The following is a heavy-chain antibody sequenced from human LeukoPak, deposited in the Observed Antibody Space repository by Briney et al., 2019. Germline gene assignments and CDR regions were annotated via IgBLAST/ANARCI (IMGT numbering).Heavy chain of an antibody. CDR3: ARDYRYMDV. V-gene: IGHV3-66*02. J-gene: IGHJ6*03. Sequence: GGSLRLSCAASGFTVSSNYMSWVRQAPGKGLEWVSIIYSGGSTYYADSVKGRFIVSRGSSENTLYLQMNSLRPEDTAVYFCARDYRYMDVWGKGTTVTVSS. D-gene: IGHD3-10*01. CDR2: IYSGGST. CDR1: GFTVSSNY.